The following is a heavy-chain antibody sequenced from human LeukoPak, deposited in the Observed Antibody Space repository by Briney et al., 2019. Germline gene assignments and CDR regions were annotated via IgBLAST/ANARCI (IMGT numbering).Heavy chain of an antibody. V-gene: IGHV4-31*03. CDR3: ALGYCGGGSCYAREYFQH. CDR1: GVSISSGGYC. CDR2: IYYSGST. Sequence: SQTLSLTCTVSGVSISSGGYCWTWIRQPPGKGLEWIGYIYYSGSTYYNPSLKSRVTISVDTSKNQFSLRLSSVTAADTAVYYCALGYCGGGSCYAREYFQHWGQGTLVTVSS. D-gene: IGHD2-15*01. J-gene: IGHJ1*01.